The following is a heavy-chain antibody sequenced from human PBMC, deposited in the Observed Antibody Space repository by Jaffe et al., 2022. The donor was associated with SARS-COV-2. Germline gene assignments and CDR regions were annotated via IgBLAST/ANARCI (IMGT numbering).Heavy chain of an antibody. J-gene: IGHJ4*02. CDR3: ARLESYSSGWTPRDYFDY. CDR2: IYYSGST. V-gene: IGHV4-39*01. Sequence: QLQLQESGPGLVKPSETLSLTCTVSGGSISSSSYYWGWIRQPPGKGLEWIGSIYYSGSTYYNPSLKSRVTISVDTSKNQFSLKLSSVTAADTAVYYCARLESYSSGWTPRDYFDYWGQGTLVTVSS. CDR1: GGSISSSSYY. D-gene: IGHD6-19*01.